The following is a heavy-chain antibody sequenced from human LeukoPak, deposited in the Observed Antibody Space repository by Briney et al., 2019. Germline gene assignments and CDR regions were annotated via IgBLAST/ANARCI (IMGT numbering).Heavy chain of an antibody. V-gene: IGHV3-20*04. J-gene: IGHJ6*03. Sequence: PGGSLRLSCAASGFTFNNYAMSWVRQAPGKGLEWVSSISWNGVITGYADSVEGRFNISRDNVKKSLYLQMNSLRAEDTALYYCAREWDFGESYMDVWGKGTTVTVSS. CDR3: AREWDFGESYMDV. CDR2: ISWNGVIT. D-gene: IGHD3-3*01. CDR1: GFTFNNYA.